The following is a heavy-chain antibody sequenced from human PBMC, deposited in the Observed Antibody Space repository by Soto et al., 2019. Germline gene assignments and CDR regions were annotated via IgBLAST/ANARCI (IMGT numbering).Heavy chain of an antibody. V-gene: IGHV3-9*01. D-gene: IGHD3-16*02. CDR3: AKDLITFGGVIVDYYGMDV. CDR2: ISWNSGSI. Sequence: GGSLRLSCAASGFTFDYYAMHWVRQSPGKGLEWVSGISWNSGSIGYADSVKGRFTISRDNAKNSLYLQMNSLRAEDTALYYCAKDLITFGGVIVDYYGMDVWGQGTKVTVSS. CDR1: GFTFDYYA. J-gene: IGHJ6*02.